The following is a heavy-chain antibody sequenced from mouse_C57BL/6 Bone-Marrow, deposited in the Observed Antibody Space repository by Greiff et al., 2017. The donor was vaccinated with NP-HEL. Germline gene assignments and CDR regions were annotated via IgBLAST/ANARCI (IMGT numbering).Heavy chain of an antibody. CDR3: ARHYSNYVRLYFDY. Sequence: EVMLVESGGGLVQPGGSLKLSCAASGFTFSDYYMYWVRQTPEKRLEWVAYISNGGGSTYYPDTVKGRFTISRDNAKSTLYMQMSRLKSEDTAMYYCARHYSNYVRLYFDYWGQGTTLTVSS. J-gene: IGHJ2*01. CDR2: ISNGGGST. CDR1: GFTFSDYY. V-gene: IGHV5-12*01. D-gene: IGHD2-5*01.